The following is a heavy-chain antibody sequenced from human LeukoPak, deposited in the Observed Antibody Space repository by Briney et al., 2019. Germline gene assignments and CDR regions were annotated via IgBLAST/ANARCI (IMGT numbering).Heavy chain of an antibody. CDR1: GYTFTSYY. CDR3: ARGPVGSRSWYFLDPYFDY. J-gene: IGHJ4*02. Sequence: ASVKVSCKASGYTFTSYYMRWVPEAPGQGLEWMGIINPSGGSTSYAQKFQGRVTMTRDTPTSTVYMELNSLRSEGTAVYYCARGPVGSRSWYFLDPYFDYWGQGTLVTVSS. V-gene: IGHV1-46*01. D-gene: IGHD6-13*01. CDR2: INPSGGST.